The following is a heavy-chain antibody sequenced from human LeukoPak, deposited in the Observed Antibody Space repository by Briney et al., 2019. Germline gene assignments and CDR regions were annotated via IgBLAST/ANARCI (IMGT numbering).Heavy chain of an antibody. Sequence: PGGSLRLSCAASGFTFDDHDMHRVRHAPGKGLEWVSGITWDSSITAYADSVKGRFTISRDNAKNSLYLQMNSLRAEDTAVYYCARGILQYGSGSEGWFDPWGQGTLVTVSS. CDR1: GFTFDDHD. CDR2: ITWDSSIT. D-gene: IGHD3-10*01. CDR3: ARGILQYGSGSEGWFDP. J-gene: IGHJ5*02. V-gene: IGHV3-9*01.